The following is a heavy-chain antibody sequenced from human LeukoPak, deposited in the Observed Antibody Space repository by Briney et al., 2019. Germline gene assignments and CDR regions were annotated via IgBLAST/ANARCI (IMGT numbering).Heavy chain of an antibody. CDR3: ARAPSWGGLSSGSYYFDY. J-gene: IGHJ4*02. CDR2: MNPNSGNT. V-gene: IGHV1-8*03. D-gene: IGHD6-19*01. CDR1: GYTFTSYD. Sequence: GASVTVSCKASGYTFTSYDINWVRQATGQGLEWMGWMNPNSGNTGYAQKFQGRVTITRNTSISTAYMELSSLRSEDTAVYYCARAPSWGGLSSGSYYFDYWGQGTLVTVSS.